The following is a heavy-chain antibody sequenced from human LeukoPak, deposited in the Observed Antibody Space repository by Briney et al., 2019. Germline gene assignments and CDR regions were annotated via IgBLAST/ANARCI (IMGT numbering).Heavy chain of an antibody. J-gene: IGHJ4*02. Sequence: SVKVSCKASGGTFSSYAISWVRQAPGQGLEWMGGIIPIFGTANYAQKFQGRVTITADESTSTAYMELSSLRSGDTAVYYCARGSCSSTSCYDYWGQGTLVTVSS. CDR3: ARGSCSSTSCYDY. CDR2: IIPIFGTA. V-gene: IGHV1-69*13. CDR1: GGTFSSYA. D-gene: IGHD2-2*01.